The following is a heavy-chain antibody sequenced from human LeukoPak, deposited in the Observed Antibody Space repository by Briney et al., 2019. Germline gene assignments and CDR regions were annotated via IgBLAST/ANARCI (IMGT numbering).Heavy chain of an antibody. Sequence: ASVKVSCKASGYTFTSYYMHCVRQAPGQGLEWMGIINPSGGSTSYAQKFQGRVTMTRDTSTSTVYMELSSLRSEDTAVYYCARSRCSSASCYWFDPWGQGTLVTVSS. J-gene: IGHJ5*02. CDR3: ARSRCSSASCYWFDP. CDR1: GYTFTSYY. V-gene: IGHV1-46*01. D-gene: IGHD2-2*01. CDR2: INPSGGST.